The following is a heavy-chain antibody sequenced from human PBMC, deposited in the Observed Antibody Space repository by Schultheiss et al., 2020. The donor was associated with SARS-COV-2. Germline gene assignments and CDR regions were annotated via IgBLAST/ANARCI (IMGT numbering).Heavy chain of an antibody. V-gene: IGHV3-15*01. CDR1: GFTFSNAW. CDR2: IKSKTDGGTT. D-gene: IGHD2-15*01. Sequence: GGSLRLSCAASGFTFSNAWMSWVRQAPGKGLEWVGRIKSKTDGGTTDYAAPVKGRFTISRDDSKNTLYLQMNSLKTEDTAVYYCTTGGSLHRAPQVVYYFDYWGQGTLVTVSS. CDR3: TTGGSLHRAPQVVYYFDY. J-gene: IGHJ4*02.